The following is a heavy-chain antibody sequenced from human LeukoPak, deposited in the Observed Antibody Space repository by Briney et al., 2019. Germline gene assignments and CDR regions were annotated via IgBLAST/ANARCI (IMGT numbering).Heavy chain of an antibody. CDR3: ARDWFHAIDY. Sequence: GGSLRLSCAASGFTFSSYGMTWVRQAPGVGLEWVSALTYSGGSTYYAASVKGRFTISRDNSKNTLYLQMNSLRAEDTPVYYCARDWFHAIDYWGQGNLVTVSS. CDR2: LTYSGGST. J-gene: IGHJ4*02. D-gene: IGHD2/OR15-2a*01. CDR1: GFTFSSYG. V-gene: IGHV3-23*01.